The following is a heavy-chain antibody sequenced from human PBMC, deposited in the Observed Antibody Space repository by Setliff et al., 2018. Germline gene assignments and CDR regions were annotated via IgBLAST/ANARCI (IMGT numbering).Heavy chain of an antibody. V-gene: IGHV4-4*07. CDR1: GGSISNYY. CDR3: ARKGISALSGAFDM. J-gene: IGHJ3*02. D-gene: IGHD1-26*01. Sequence: LSLTCTVSGGSISNYYWSWIRQPAGKGLEWIGRIYTSGSTNYNPSLKSRVTMSVDTSKNQFSLKLSSVTAADTAVYYCARKGISALSGAFDMWGQGTMVTVSS. CDR2: IYTSGST.